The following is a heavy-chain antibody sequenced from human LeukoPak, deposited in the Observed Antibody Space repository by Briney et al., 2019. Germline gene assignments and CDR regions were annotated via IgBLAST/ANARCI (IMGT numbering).Heavy chain of an antibody. CDR1: GFTFSNYG. D-gene: IGHD6-6*01. Sequence: SGGSLRLSCTASGFTFSNYGMHWVRQAPGKGLEWVAVISFDGSNNAYLDSVKGRFTISRDNSKNTLYLHMKSLKAEDTAVYYCAKSVGAQPGFDFWGQGTLVTVSS. CDR3: AKSVGAQPGFDF. V-gene: IGHV3-30*18. CDR2: ISFDGSNN. J-gene: IGHJ4*02.